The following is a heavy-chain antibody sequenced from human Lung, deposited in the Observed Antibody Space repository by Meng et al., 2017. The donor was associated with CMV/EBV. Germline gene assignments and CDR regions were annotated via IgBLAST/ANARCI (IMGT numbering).Heavy chain of an antibody. CDR2: IKQDGNGK. CDR3: ARHVRYRFDY. CDR1: GFTFTNYW. J-gene: IGHJ4*02. D-gene: IGHD4-11*01. Sequence: GEXXKISCAASGFTFTNYWMTWVRQAPGKGLEWVANIKQDGNGKLYVDSVRGRFTISRDNAENLVFLQMNSLRPDDTAVYYCARHVRYRFDYWGPGALVTVSS. V-gene: IGHV3-7*01.